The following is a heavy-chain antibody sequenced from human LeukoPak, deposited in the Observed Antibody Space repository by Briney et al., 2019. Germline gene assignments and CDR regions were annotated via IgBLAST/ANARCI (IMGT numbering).Heavy chain of an antibody. CDR2: MYSGGST. V-gene: IGHV3-66*01. Sequence: TGGSLRLSCAASGFTVSSNYMNRVRQAPGKGLEWVSVMYSGGSTFYGDSVKGRFTISRDNSMNTLYLQMNSLRVDGTAVYYCAREQVVVGRGYYGMDVWGQGTTVTVSS. CDR3: AREQVVVGRGYYGMDV. J-gene: IGHJ6*02. CDR1: GFTVSSNY. D-gene: IGHD2-2*01.